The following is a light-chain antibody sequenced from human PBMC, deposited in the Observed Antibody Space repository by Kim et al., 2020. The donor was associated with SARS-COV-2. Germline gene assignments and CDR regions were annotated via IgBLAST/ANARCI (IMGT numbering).Light chain of an antibody. CDR1: SSDVGGYNY. CDR2: DVT. J-gene: IGLJ3*02. CDR3: SSYASSSNWV. V-gene: IGLV2-14*03. Sequence: GQSVTISCTGTSSDVGGYNYVSWYQQHPGKAPKLMIYDVTNRPSGVSNRFSGSKSGNTASLTISGLQAEDEADYYCSSYASSSNWVFGGGTQVTVL.